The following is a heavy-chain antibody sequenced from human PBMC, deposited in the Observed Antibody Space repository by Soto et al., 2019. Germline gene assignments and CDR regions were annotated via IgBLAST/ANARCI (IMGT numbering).Heavy chain of an antibody. D-gene: IGHD2-2*01. CDR3: AKDNYCSSTSCYESLKAV. CDR2: ISGSGGST. J-gene: IGHJ4*02. Sequence: PVGSLRLSCAASGFTFSSYSMSWVRQAPGKGLEWVSAISGSGGSTYYADSVKGRFTISRDNSKNTLYLQMNSLRAEDTAVYYCAKDNYCSSTSCYESLKAVWGQGTLVTVSS. V-gene: IGHV3-23*01. CDR1: GFTFSSYS.